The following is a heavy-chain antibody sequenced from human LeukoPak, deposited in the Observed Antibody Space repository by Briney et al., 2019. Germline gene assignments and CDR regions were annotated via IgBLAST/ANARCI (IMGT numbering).Heavy chain of an antibody. V-gene: IGHV4-39*01. CDR3: ARLGGYSGYDAFDS. D-gene: IGHD5-12*01. Sequence: SETLSLTCTVSDVSIGTSSYFWGWIRQPPGKGLEWIGSIFYTGSTDYNPSVKSRVTISVDTSKNQFSLKLRSVTAADTAVYYCARLGGYSGYDAFDSWGQGTLVTVSS. J-gene: IGHJ5*01. CDR2: IFYTGST. CDR1: DVSIGTSSYF.